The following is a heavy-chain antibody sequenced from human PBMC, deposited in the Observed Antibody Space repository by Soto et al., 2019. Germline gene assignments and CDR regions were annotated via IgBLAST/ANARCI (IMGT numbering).Heavy chain of an antibody. CDR1: GGSISSTNW. D-gene: IGHD2-15*01. J-gene: IGHJ4*02. V-gene: IGHV4-4*02. CDR3: ARDRGYCSGGSCYNLDY. CDR2: IYHSGST. Sequence: SETLSLTCAVSGGSISSTNWWSWVRQPPGKGLEWIGEIYHSGSTNYNPSLKSRVTISVDKSKNQFSLKLSSVTAADTAVYYCARDRGYCSGGSCYNLDYWGQGTLVTVSS.